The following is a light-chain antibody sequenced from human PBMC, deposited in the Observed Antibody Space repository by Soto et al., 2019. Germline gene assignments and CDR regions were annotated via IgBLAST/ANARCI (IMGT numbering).Light chain of an antibody. V-gene: IGKV3-20*01. CDR2: GAS. CDR3: QQYGSSPQWT. J-gene: IGKJ1*01. CDR1: QSVSSSY. Sequence: EIVLTQSPGTLSLSPGERATLSCRASQSVSSSYLAWYQQKPGQAPRLLIYGASSRATGIPDRFCGSGSGTDFTLTISRLEPEDFAVYYCQQYGSSPQWTFGQVTTVEIK.